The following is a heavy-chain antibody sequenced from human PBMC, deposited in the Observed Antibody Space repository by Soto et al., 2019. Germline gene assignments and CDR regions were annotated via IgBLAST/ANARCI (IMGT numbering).Heavy chain of an antibody. Sequence: SETLSLTCTVSGGSISSYYWRWIRQPPGKGLEWIGYIYYSGSTNYNPSLTSRVTISVDKSKNQFSLKLSSVTAADTAVYYCARDRRGXSGYDQNYHYYGMDVWGQGTTVTVSS. V-gene: IGHV4-59*01. CDR3: ARDRRGXSGYDQNYHYYGMDV. CDR2: IYYSGST. CDR1: GGSISSYY. J-gene: IGHJ6*02. D-gene: IGHD5-12*01.